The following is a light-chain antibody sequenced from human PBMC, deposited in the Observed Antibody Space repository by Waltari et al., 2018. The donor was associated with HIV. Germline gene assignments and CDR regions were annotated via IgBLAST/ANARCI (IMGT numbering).Light chain of an antibody. Sequence: DIVMTQSPLSLPVTPGEPASIPCRSSQSLLHSDGYNYFDWYLQKPGQSPQLLIYLGSNRASGVPDRFSGSGSGTDFTLKISRVEAEDVGVYYCMQALQTPWTFGQGTKVEIK. V-gene: IGKV2-28*01. CDR2: LGS. CDR3: MQALQTPWT. J-gene: IGKJ1*01. CDR1: QSLLHSDGYNY.